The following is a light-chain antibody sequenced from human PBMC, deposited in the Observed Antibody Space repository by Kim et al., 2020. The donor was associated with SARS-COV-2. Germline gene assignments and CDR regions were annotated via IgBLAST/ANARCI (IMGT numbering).Light chain of an antibody. CDR3: QQYGSSPRT. J-gene: IGKJ2*01. Sequence: EIVLTQSPGTLSLSPGERATLSCRASQSVSSSYLAWYQQKPGQAPRLLIYGASSRATGIPDRFSGSGSGTDFTLTISRLEPEDFAVYYCQQYGSSPRTFGQGTQLE. CDR2: GAS. V-gene: IGKV3-20*01. CDR1: QSVSSSY.